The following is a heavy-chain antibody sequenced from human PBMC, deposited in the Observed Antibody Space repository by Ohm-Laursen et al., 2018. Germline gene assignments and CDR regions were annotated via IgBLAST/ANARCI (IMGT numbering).Heavy chain of an antibody. CDR1: GFTVSNYF. D-gene: IGHD3-22*01. V-gene: IGHV3-21*01. CDR3: ARDLADSSGAPFDP. CDR2: ISSSSSYI. Sequence: SLRLSCAASGFTVSNYFMAGVRQAPGKGLEWVSSISSSSSYIYYADSVKGRFTISRDNAKNSLYLQMNSLRAEDTAVYYCARDLADSSGAPFDPWGQGTLVTVSS. J-gene: IGHJ5*02.